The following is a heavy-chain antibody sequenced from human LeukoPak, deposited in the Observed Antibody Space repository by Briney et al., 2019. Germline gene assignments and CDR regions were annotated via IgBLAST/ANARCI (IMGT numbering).Heavy chain of an antibody. CDR2: ISSSSSYI. J-gene: IGHJ3*02. CDR3: ARPTYYGSGSYYPVLDAFDI. CDR1: GFTFSSYW. Sequence: GGSLRFSCAASGFTFSSYWMSWVRQAPGKGLEWVSSISSSSSYIYYADSVKGRFTISRDNAKNSLYLQMNSLRAEDTAVYYCARPTYYGSGSYYPVLDAFDIWGQGTMVTVSS. D-gene: IGHD3-10*01. V-gene: IGHV3-21*01.